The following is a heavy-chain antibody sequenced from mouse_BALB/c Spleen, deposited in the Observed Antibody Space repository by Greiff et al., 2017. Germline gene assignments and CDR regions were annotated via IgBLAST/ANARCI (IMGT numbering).Heavy chain of an antibody. D-gene: IGHD2-2*01. Sequence: EVKLQESGPELVKPGASVKVSCKASGYSFTDYNMYWVKQSHGKSLEWIGYIDPYNGGTSYNQKFKGKATLTVDKSSSTAYMQLSSLTSEDSAVYYCTAPYGYGAWFAYWGQGTLVTVSA. V-gene: IGHV1S135*01. CDR2: IDPYNGGT. CDR3: TAPYGYGAWFAY. CDR1: GYSFTDYN. J-gene: IGHJ3*01.